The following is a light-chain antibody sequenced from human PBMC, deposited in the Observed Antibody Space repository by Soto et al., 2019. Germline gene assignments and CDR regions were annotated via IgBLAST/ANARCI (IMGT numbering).Light chain of an antibody. CDR3: QQYGSSPRT. CDR2: GTS. J-gene: IGKJ1*01. Sequence: EIVFTQSPFTLSLSPLAIATLSCRASQSVDRNYLAWYQQKPGQAPRLLIYGTSNRATGIPDRFSGSGSGTDFSLTISSLEPGDLAVYYCQQYGSSPRTFGQGTKVDIK. V-gene: IGKV3-20*01. CDR1: QSVDRNY.